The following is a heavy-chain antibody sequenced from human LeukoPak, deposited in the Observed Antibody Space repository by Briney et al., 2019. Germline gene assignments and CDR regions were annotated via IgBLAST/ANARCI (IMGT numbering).Heavy chain of an antibody. CDR2: IYTSGST. V-gene: IGHV4-4*07. CDR1: GGSISSYY. CDR3: AREGVWGYCSGGSCSQFDP. D-gene: IGHD2-15*01. J-gene: IGHJ5*02. Sequence: PSETLSLTCTVYGGSISSYYWSWIRQPAGKGLEWIGRIYTSGSTNYNPSLKSRVTMSVDTSKNQFSLKLSSVTAADTAVYYCAREGVWGYCSGGSCSQFDPWGQGTLVTVSS.